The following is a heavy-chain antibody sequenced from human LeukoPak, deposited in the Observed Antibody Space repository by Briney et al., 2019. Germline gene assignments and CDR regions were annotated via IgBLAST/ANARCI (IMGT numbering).Heavy chain of an antibody. Sequence: PGGSLRLSCAAPGFTVSSNYMSWVRQAPGKGLEWVSVIYSGGSTYYADSVKGRFTISRDNSKNTLYLQMNSLRAEDTAVYYCASGKYYYDSSGYFDYWGQGTLVTVSS. J-gene: IGHJ4*02. CDR3: ASGKYYYDSSGYFDY. D-gene: IGHD3-22*01. V-gene: IGHV3-66*01. CDR2: IYSGGST. CDR1: GFTVSSNY.